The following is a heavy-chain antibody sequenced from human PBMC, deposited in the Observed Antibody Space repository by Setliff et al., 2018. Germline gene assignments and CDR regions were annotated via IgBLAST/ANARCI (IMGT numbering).Heavy chain of an antibody. J-gene: IGHJ4*02. CDR2: LNNDGTTI. CDR3: ARAGSVPAARDFDY. CDR1: GFTFSTYG. D-gene: IGHD2-2*01. Sequence: GGSLRLSCAASGFTFSTYGLNWVRQAPGKGLEWISYLNNDGTTIYYADSVRGRFTISRDNAKNSLFLQMKSLRAEDTAVYYCARAGSVPAARDFDYWGQGTLVTVSS. V-gene: IGHV3-48*01.